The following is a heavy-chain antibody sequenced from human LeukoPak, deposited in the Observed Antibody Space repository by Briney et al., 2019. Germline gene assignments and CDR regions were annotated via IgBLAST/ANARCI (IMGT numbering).Heavy chain of an antibody. Sequence: GGSLRLSCAPSGFTFDDYTMHWLRQAPEKSLEWVSLISWDGGSTYYADSVKGRFTISRDNSKKPLYLQMNSLRTEDTALYYCAKDITPRDSSGWYGNWIDPWGQGTLVTVSS. CDR1: GFTFDDYT. D-gene: IGHD6-19*01. V-gene: IGHV3-43*01. CDR2: ISWDGGST. CDR3: AKDITPRDSSGWYGNWIDP. J-gene: IGHJ5*02.